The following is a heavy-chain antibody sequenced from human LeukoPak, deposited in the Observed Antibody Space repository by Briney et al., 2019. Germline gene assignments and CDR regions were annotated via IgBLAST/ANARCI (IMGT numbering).Heavy chain of an antibody. D-gene: IGHD5-18*01. CDR3: ASGARGYSYGPLDY. CDR1: GVSIRSCY. V-gene: IGHV4-59*08. J-gene: IGHJ4*02. CDR2: IFYAGST. Sequence: KAAETLSLTCTVSGVSIRSCYWSWIRQPPREGREWSGYIFYAGSTTYNPPLKSRVTLSIDTSKNQFSLKLNSVTAADRAVYYRASGARGYSYGPLDYWGQGTLVTVSS.